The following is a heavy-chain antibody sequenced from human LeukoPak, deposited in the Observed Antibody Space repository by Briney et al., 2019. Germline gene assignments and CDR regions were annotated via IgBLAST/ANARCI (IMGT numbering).Heavy chain of an antibody. CDR3: ARDYAAAASYYYYGMDG. CDR1: GDSVSSNSAA. CDR2: TYYRSKWYN. J-gene: IGHJ6*04. V-gene: IGHV6-1*01. Sequence: SQTLSLTCAISGDSVSSNSAAWNWIRQSPSRGLEWLGRTYYRSKWYNDYAVSVKSRITINPDTSKNQFSLQLNSVTPEDTAVYYCARDYAAAASYYYYGMDGWDKGTTVTVSA. D-gene: IGHD6-13*01.